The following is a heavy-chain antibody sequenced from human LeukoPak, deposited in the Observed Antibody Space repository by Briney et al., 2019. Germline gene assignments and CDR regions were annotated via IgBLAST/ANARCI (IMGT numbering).Heavy chain of an antibody. Sequence: GGSLRLSCAASGFTFSSYEMNWVRQAPGKGLEWVSYISSSGSTIYYADSVKGRFTISRDNAKNSLYLQMNSLRAEDTAVYYCARKSSTVKNGNYFDYWGQGTLVTVSS. J-gene: IGHJ4*02. CDR2: ISSSGSTI. CDR3: ARKSSTVKNGNYFDY. CDR1: GFTFSSYE. D-gene: IGHD4-17*01. V-gene: IGHV3-48*03.